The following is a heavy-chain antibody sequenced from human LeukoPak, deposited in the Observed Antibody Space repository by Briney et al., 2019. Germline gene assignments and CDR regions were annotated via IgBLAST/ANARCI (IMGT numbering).Heavy chain of an antibody. D-gene: IGHD5-12*01. Sequence: GGSLRLSCAASGFTFSDYYMSWIRQTPGKGLEWVSYISSSGSTIYYADSVKGRFTISRDNAKNSLYLQMNSLRAEDTAVYYCARPSGYDLEVTVDYWGQGTLVTVSS. J-gene: IGHJ4*02. CDR1: GFTFSDYY. CDR2: ISSSGSTI. CDR3: ARPSGYDLEVTVDY. V-gene: IGHV3-11*01.